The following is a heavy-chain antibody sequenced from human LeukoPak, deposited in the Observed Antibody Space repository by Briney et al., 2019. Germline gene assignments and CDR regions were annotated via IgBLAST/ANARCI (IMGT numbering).Heavy chain of an antibody. CDR3: ASWGAGGNS. J-gene: IGHJ4*02. Sequence: GGSLRLSCEASGFTLSTYWMNWVRQVPGKGLEWVANINPDGSAKRYVDSVKGRFTIARDNADNSLSLQMNSLRAEDTAVYYCASWGAGGNSWGQGTLVTVSS. V-gene: IGHV3-7*01. CDR1: GFTLSTYW. D-gene: IGHD3-16*01. CDR2: INPDGSAK.